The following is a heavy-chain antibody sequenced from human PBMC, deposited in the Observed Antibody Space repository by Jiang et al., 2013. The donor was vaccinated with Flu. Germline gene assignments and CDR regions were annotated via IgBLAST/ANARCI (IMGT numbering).Heavy chain of an antibody. J-gene: IGHJ3*02. CDR1: GYNFISYG. CDR3: ARADYYGAGSSGDDAFDI. D-gene: IGHD3-10*01. V-gene: IGHV1-18*01. CDR2: ISGYNGNT. Sequence: SGAEVKKPGASVKVSCKASGYNFISYGIGWVRQAPGQGLEWMGWISGYNGNTKYAQKFKGRVTMTTDTSTSTAYMDLRSLRSDDTAVYYCARADYYGAGSSGDDAFDIWGLGTLVTSLQ.